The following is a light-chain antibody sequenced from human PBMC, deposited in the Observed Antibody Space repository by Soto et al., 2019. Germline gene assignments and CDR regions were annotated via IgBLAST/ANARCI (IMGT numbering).Light chain of an antibody. CDR1: QDLSSW. CDR2: MAS. V-gene: IGKV1-5*03. Sequence: DIQMTQSPSTLSASVGDRVTITCRASQDLSSWLAWYQQKPRKAPKVLIYMASNLESGVPSRFSGSGSVTEFTLTISSLQPDDFATYYCQQYNSYPYTFGQGTKLEIK. CDR3: QQYNSYPYT. J-gene: IGKJ2*01.